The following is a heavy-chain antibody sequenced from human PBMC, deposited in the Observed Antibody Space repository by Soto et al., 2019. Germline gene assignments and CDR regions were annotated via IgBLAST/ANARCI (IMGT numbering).Heavy chain of an antibody. V-gene: IGHV1-18*04. J-gene: IGHJ4*02. CDR2: ISTYDGYT. CDR3: ARDPPGRDSYGQGLDY. Sequence: QVQLVQPGAEVKQPGASVQVSCKASGYTFTTFGISWVRQAPGKGLEWMGLISTYDGYTNYAQKFQGRVIMTTDTSPSTVYMELRSLRSDDTAVYYCARDPPGRDSYGQGLDYWGQGTLVTVAS. D-gene: IGHD5-18*01. CDR1: GYTFTTFG.